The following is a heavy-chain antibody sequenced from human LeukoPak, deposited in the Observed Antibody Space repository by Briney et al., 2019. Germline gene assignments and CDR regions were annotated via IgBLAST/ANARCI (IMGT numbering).Heavy chain of an antibody. D-gene: IGHD2-2*02. CDR2: ISYNGDST. J-gene: IGHJ5*02. CDR1: GFTFNTYA. Sequence: PGGSLRLSCAASGFTFNTYAMHWVRQAPGKGLEYVSGISYNGDSTYYANSVKGRFTISRDNSKNALYLQMDSLRAEDMAVCYCARSRYCSTITCYTSPTWFDPWGQGTLVTVSS. CDR3: ARSRYCSTITCYTSPTWFDP. V-gene: IGHV3-64*01.